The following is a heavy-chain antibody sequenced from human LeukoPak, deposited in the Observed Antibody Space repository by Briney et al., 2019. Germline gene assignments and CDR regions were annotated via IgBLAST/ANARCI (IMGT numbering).Heavy chain of an antibody. CDR2: ISWNSGSI. CDR1: GFTFDDYA. Sequence: GGSLRLSCAASGFTFDDYAMHWVRQVPGKGLEWVSGISWNSGSIGYADSVKGRFTISRDNAKNSVYLQLNSLRVEDTAVYYCARVSQVDDCYDSNAQDGFDMWGHGTMVTVSS. J-gene: IGHJ3*02. CDR3: ARVSQVDDCYDSNAQDGFDM. V-gene: IGHV3-9*01. D-gene: IGHD3-22*01.